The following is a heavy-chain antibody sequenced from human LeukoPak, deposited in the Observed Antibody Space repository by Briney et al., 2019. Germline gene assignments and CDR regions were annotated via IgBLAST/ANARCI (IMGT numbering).Heavy chain of an antibody. Sequence: TGGSLRLSCAASGFTFSSYWMGWVRQAPGKGLEWVANIKQDGSEKYYVDSVKGRFTISRDNAKNSLYLQMNSLRAEDTAVYYCARWLQSEIPRGIDYWGQGTLVTVSS. CDR1: GFTFSSYW. V-gene: IGHV3-7*03. CDR2: IKQDGSEK. D-gene: IGHD5-24*01. J-gene: IGHJ4*02. CDR3: ARWLQSEIPRGIDY.